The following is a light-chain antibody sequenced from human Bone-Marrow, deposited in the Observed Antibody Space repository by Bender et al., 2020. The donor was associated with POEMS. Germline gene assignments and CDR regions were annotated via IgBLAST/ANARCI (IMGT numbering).Light chain of an antibody. CDR2: DVS. J-gene: IGLJ3*02. Sequence: QSGLTQPRSVSGSPGQSVTISCTGASGFVSWYQQHPGKAPKLMIFMTYDVSKRPSGVPDRFSGSRSGSTASLTISSLQTEDEADYYCCSSAGHTTWVFGGGTKVTVL. V-gene: IGLV2-11*01. CDR3: CSSAGHTTWV. CDR1: SGF.